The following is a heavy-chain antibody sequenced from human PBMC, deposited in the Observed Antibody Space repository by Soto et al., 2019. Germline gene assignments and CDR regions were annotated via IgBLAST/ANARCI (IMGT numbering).Heavy chain of an antibody. D-gene: IGHD3-9*01. J-gene: IGHJ6*02. CDR1: GFTFSNAW. CDR3: TTVGVAYTITPGYYYGMDV. CDR2: IKSKTDGGTT. Sequence: GGSLRLSCAASGFTFSNAWMNWVRQAPGKGLEWVGRIKSKTDGGTTDYAAPVKGRFTISRDDSKNTLYLQMNSLKTEDTAVYYCTTVGVAYTITPGYYYGMDVWGQGTTVTVSS. V-gene: IGHV3-15*07.